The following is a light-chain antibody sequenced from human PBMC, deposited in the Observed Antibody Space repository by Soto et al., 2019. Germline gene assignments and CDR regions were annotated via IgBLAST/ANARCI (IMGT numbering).Light chain of an antibody. Sequence: SALTQPASVSGSPGQSITISCTGTSSDIGGYILVSWYQQEPGKAPKLMIYEGSKRPSGVSNRFSGSKSGNTASLTISGLQAEDEAHYYCCSYVGSDTYVIFGGGTKLTVL. J-gene: IGLJ2*01. CDR3: CSYVGSDTYVI. CDR2: EGS. CDR1: SSDIGGYIL. V-gene: IGLV2-23*01.